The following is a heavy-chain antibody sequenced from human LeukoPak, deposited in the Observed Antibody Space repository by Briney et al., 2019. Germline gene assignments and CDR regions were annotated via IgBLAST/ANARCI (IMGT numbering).Heavy chain of an antibody. J-gene: IGHJ4*02. CDR3: AKRPKYYDFWSGYSDY. D-gene: IGHD3-3*01. CDR1: GFTVSSNY. Sequence: GGSLRLSCAASGFTVSSNYMSWVRQAPGKGLEWVSVIYSGGSTYYADSVKGRFTISRDNSKNTLYLQMNSLRAEDTAVYYCAKRPKYYDFWSGYSDYWGQGTLVTVSS. CDR2: IYSGGST. V-gene: IGHV3-53*01.